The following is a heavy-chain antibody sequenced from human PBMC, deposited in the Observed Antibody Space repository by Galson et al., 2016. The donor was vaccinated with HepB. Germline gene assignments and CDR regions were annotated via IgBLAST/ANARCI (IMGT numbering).Heavy chain of an antibody. CDR3: ASGPHWNHAY. D-gene: IGHD1-1*01. CDR2: MGPAGDK. CDR1: GFTFNDYD. J-gene: IGHJ4*02. V-gene: IGHV3-13*01. Sequence: SLRLSCAISGFTFNDYDMHWVRQGTGESLEWVATMGPAGDKFYPGSVKGRFTVSRESAKNSLYLQMDSLRAGDSGVYYCASGPHWNHAYRGQGTLVTVSS.